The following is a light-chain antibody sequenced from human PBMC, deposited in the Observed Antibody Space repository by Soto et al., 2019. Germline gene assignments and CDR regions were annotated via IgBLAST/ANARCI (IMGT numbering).Light chain of an antibody. CDR2: EDN. CDR1: SGSIASNY. V-gene: IGLV6-57*04. Sequence: NFMLTQPHSVSESPGKTVTISCTRSSGSIASNYVQWYQQRPGSAPTTVIYEDNQRPSGVPDRFSGSIDSSSNSASLTISGLKTEDDAYYYCQSYDSVVVFGGGTKLTVL. J-gene: IGLJ2*01. CDR3: QSYDSVVV.